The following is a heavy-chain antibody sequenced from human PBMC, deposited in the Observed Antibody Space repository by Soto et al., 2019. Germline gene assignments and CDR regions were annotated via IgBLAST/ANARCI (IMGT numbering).Heavy chain of an antibody. CDR2: IRPYNGNT. CDR3: ASDAPPEDS. V-gene: IGHV1-18*01. Sequence: QVQLVQSGAEVKKPGASVKVSCKASGYTFTSYGISWVRQAPGQGLEWMGWIRPYNGNTNYAQKLQGSVTTTTVTSTSTAYLELRTLRSDDTAVYYCASDAPPEDSCGQGTLVTVSS. CDR1: GYTFTSYG. J-gene: IGHJ4*02.